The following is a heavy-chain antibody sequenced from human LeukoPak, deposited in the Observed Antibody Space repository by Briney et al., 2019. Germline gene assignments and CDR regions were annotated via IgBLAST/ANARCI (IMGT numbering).Heavy chain of an antibody. CDR3: AKAGTAMVFDH. J-gene: IGHJ4*02. Sequence: GRSLRLSCAASGFTFSSYGMHWVRQAPGKGLEWVAVISYDGSNKYYADSVKGRFTISRDNSKNTLYLQMNSLRAEDTAVYYCAKAGTAMVFDHWGQGTLVTVSS. CDR2: ISYDGSNK. D-gene: IGHD5-18*01. CDR1: GFTFSSYG. V-gene: IGHV3-30*18.